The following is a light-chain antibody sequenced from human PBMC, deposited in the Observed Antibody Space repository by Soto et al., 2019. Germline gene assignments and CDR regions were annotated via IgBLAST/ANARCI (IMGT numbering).Light chain of an antibody. CDR3: QQYKSYWT. CDR1: QSISRW. Sequence: DIQLTQSPSTLSASVGDRVTITCRARQSISRWLAWYQQKPGKAPKLLIYDASSLESGVPSRFSGSGSGTEFTLTSSSLQPDDFATYYCQQYKSYWTFGQGTKVEI. J-gene: IGKJ1*01. V-gene: IGKV1-5*01. CDR2: DAS.